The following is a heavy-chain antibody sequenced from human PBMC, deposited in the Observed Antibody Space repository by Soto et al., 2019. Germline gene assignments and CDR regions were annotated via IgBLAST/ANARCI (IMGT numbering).Heavy chain of an antibody. J-gene: IGHJ4*02. CDR1: GLTFSNYA. CDR2: MSGSSSTT. D-gene: IGHD3-16*02. V-gene: IGHV3-23*01. CDR3: AKNQERELPRVIDF. Sequence: GSLCLSCATSGLTFSNYAMSWVRHARGGGLEWVSSMSGSSSTTYYADSVRGRFTISRDRSKNTLYLQMSSLRAEDTALYYCAKNQERELPRVIDFWGQGTLVTVSS.